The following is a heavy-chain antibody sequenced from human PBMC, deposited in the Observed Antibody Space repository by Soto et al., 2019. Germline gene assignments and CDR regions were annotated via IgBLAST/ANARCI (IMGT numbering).Heavy chain of an antibody. D-gene: IGHD2-15*01. J-gene: IGHJ3*02. CDR1: GFTFGDYA. CDR2: IRSKAYGGTT. V-gene: IGHV3-49*03. Sequence: GGSLRLSCTASGFTFGDYAMSWFRQAPGKGLEWVGFIRSKAYGGTTEYAASVKGRFTISRDDSKSIAYLQMNSLKTEDTAVYYCTRRGRCSGGSCYDAFDIWGQGTMVTVSS. CDR3: TRRGRCSGGSCYDAFDI.